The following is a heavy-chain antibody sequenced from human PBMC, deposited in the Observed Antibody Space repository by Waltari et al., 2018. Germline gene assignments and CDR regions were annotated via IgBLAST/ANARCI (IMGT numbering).Heavy chain of an antibody. CDR1: GGSFSGYY. J-gene: IGHJ4*02. V-gene: IGHV4-34*01. CDR3: ARNRYCSGGSCYPGNY. CDR2: INHSGST. D-gene: IGHD2-15*01. Sequence: QVQLQQWGAGLLKPSETLSLTCAVYGGSFSGYYWSWIRQPPGKGLEGIGEINHSGSTNSNPSLKSRVTISVDTSKNQFSLKLSSVTAADTAVYYCARNRYCSGGSCYPGNYWGQGTLVTVSS.